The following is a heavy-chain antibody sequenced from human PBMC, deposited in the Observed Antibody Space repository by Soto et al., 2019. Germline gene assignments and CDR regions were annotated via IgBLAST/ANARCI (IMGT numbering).Heavy chain of an antibody. J-gene: IGHJ4*02. D-gene: IGHD2-15*01. Sequence: EVQLVESGGGLVQPGGSLRLSCAASGFTFSSYWMHWVRQAPGKGLVWVSRINSDGSSTSYAESVKGRFTMSRDNAKNTLYLQMNSLRAEDTAVYYCVRTSLVVAAATREDYWGQGTLVTVSS. CDR2: INSDGSST. CDR1: GFTFSSYW. CDR3: VRTSLVVAAATREDY. V-gene: IGHV3-74*01.